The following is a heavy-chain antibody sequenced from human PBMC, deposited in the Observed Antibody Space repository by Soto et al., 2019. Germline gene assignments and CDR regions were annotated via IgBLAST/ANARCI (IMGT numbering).Heavy chain of an antibody. CDR2: IIPIVGTA. CDR3: ASGEYGGYDHEPVDAFAS. D-gene: IGHD5-12*01. J-gene: IGHJ3*02. Sequence: QVQLVQSGDEVKKPGSSVKVSCKAYGGTFISYAISWVRQAPGQGLEWRGGIIPIVGTANYAQKFQGRVTITADESTSTAYMERSSRRSEDTAVYYCASGEYGGYDHEPVDAFASWGQGTIVTESS. CDR1: GGTFISYA. V-gene: IGHV1-69*01.